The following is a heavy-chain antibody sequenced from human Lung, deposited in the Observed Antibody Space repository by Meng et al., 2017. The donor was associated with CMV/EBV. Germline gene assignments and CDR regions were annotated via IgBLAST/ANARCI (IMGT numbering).Heavy chain of an antibody. Sequence: GSLRLXXAGYGGSFSGYYWSWIRQPPGKGLEWIGEINHSGSTNYNPSLKSRVTISVDTSKNQFSLKLSSVTAADTAVYYCASASSGWYNNWFDPWGQGTXVTVSS. CDR2: INHSGST. V-gene: IGHV4-34*01. J-gene: IGHJ5*02. D-gene: IGHD6-19*01. CDR3: ASASSGWYNNWFDP. CDR1: GGSFSGYY.